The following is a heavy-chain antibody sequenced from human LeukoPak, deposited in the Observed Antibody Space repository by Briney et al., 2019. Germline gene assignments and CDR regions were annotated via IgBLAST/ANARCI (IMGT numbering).Heavy chain of an antibody. CDR1: GYNFTSYW. J-gene: IGHJ3*02. CDR2: IYPGDSDT. D-gene: IGHD6-19*01. Sequence: GESLKISCQDSGYNFTSYWIGWVRQMPGKGLEWMGIIYPGDSDTRYSPSFQGQVTISADKSISTAYLQWSSLKASDTAPYYCARRLDDAFDIWGQGTMVTVSS. CDR3: ARRLDDAFDI. V-gene: IGHV5-51*01.